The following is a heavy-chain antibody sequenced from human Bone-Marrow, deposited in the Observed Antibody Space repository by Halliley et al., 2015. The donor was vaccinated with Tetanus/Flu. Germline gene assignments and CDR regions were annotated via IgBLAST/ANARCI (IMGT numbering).Heavy chain of an antibody. Sequence: EGLSYISSSGTYTDYADSVKGRFTISRDNAKKSLCLQMNSRRAEDTAVYYCARSRITYDFDPWGQGTLVTVSS. CDR2: ISSSGTYT. V-gene: IGHV3-11*03. J-gene: IGHJ5*02. D-gene: IGHD3-16*01. CDR3: ARSRITYDFDP.